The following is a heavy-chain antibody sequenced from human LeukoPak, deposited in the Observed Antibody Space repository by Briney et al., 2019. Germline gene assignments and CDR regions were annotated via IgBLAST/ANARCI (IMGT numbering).Heavy chain of an antibody. J-gene: IGHJ4*02. CDR1: GLTFSSHA. CDR2: ISQDGSDR. CDR3: VRGPGPGYFDY. V-gene: IGHV3-30-3*01. Sequence: GGSLRLSCAASGLTFSSHAMHRVRQAPGKGLEWVAVISQDGSDRHYADSVKGRFTISRDNSRNTLYLEMNSLRAGDTAVYYCVRGPGPGYFDYWGRGALVTVSS. D-gene: IGHD6-13*01.